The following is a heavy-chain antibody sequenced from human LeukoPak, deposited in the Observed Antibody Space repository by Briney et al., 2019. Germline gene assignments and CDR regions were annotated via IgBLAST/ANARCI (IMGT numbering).Heavy chain of an antibody. V-gene: IGHV3-48*03. Sequence: PGGSLRLSCAASGFTFSSYEMNWVRQAPGKGLEWVSYISSSGSTRYYADSVKGRFTISRDNSRNTLFLQTNSLRTEDTALYYCAKGFATNSGWFFDYWGQGTLVTVSS. D-gene: IGHD6-19*01. CDR3: AKGFATNSGWFFDY. CDR2: ISSSGSTR. CDR1: GFTFSSYE. J-gene: IGHJ4*02.